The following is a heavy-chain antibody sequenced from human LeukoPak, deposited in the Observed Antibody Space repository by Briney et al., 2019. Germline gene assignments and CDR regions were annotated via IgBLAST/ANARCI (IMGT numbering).Heavy chain of an antibody. V-gene: IGHV1-69*04. J-gene: IGHJ5*02. Sequence: SVKVSCKASGGTFSSYAISWVRQAPGQGLEWMGRIIPILGIANYAQKFQGRVTITADKSTGTAYMELSSLRSEDTAVYYCARSLINSGSYVYRSWGQGTLVTVSS. CDR1: GGTFSSYA. CDR2: IIPILGIA. CDR3: ARSLINSGSYVYRS. D-gene: IGHD1-26*01.